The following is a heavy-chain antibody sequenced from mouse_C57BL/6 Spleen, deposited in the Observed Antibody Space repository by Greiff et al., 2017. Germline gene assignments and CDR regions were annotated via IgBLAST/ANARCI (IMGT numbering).Heavy chain of an antibody. CDR1: GYTFTSYW. CDR2: IDPSDSET. Sequence: QVQLQQSGAELVRPGSSVKLSCKASGYTFTSYWMHWVKQRPIQGLEWIGNIDPSDSETHYNQKFKDKATLTVDKSSSTAYMQLSSLTSEDSAVYYCARWGSSYPGYFDYWGQGTTLTVSS. D-gene: IGHD1-1*01. J-gene: IGHJ2*01. CDR3: ARWGSSYPGYFDY. V-gene: IGHV1-52*01.